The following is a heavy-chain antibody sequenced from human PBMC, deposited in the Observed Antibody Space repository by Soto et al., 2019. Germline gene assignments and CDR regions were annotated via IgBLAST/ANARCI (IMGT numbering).Heavy chain of an antibody. CDR3: ANTQERAAAGLFDP. V-gene: IGHV1-69*13. D-gene: IGHD6-13*01. J-gene: IGHJ5*02. CDR1: GGTFSSYA. CDR2: IIPIFGTA. Sequence: SVKFSCKASGGTFSSYAISWVRQALGQGLEWMGGIIPIFGTANYAQKFQGRVTITADESTSTAYMELSSLRSEDTAVYYCANTQERAAAGLFDPWGQGTLVTVSS.